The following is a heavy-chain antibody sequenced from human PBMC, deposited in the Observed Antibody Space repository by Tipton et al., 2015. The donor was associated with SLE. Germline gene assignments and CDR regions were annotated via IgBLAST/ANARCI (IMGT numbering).Heavy chain of an antibody. J-gene: IGHJ4*02. D-gene: IGHD6-19*01. Sequence: SLRLSCAASGFTFSSYSMNWVRQAPGKGLEWVSSISSSSSYIYYADSVKGRFTISRDNAKNSLYLQMNSLRAEDTAVYYCANVGFNSGWYLGYFDYWGQGALVTVSS. CDR3: ANVGFNSGWYLGYFDY. CDR1: GFTFSSYS. V-gene: IGHV3-21*01. CDR2: ISSSSSYI.